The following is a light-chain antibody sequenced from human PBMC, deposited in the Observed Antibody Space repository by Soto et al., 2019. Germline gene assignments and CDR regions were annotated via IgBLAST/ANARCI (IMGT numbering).Light chain of an antibody. CDR3: QSYDSSLSGL. CDR2: GNI. CDR1: SSNIGAGKY. V-gene: IGLV1-40*01. J-gene: IGLJ3*02. Sequence: QSVLTQPPSVSGAPGQRVTISCTGSSSNIGAGKYVHWYQQLPGRAPKLLIYGNINRPSGVPDRFSGSRSGTSASLTITGLQAGDEADYYCQSYDSSLSGLFGGGTKLTVL.